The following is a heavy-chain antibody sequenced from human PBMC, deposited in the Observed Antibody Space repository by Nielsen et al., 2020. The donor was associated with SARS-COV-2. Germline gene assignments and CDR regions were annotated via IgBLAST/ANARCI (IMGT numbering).Heavy chain of an antibody. Sequence: PETLSLTCAVYGGFFSGYYWSWIRQPPGKGLEWIGYIYYSGSTNYNPSLKSRVTISVDTSKNQFSLKLSSVTAADTAVYYCARDQLWSSGYMDVWGKGTTVTVSS. CDR1: GGFFSGYY. V-gene: IGHV4-59*12. J-gene: IGHJ6*03. CDR2: IYYSGST. CDR3: ARDQLWSSGYMDV. D-gene: IGHD5-18*01.